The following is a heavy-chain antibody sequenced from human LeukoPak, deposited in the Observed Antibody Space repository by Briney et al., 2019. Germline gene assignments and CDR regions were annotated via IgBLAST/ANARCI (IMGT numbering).Heavy chain of an antibody. CDR1: GFTFGDYA. V-gene: IGHV3-49*04. D-gene: IGHD3-10*01. J-gene: IGHJ4*02. CDR2: IRSKAYGGTA. Sequence: GGSLRLSCTASGFTFGDYAMSWVRQAPGKGLEWVGFIRSKAYGGTAEYAASVKGRFTISRDNSKNTLYLQMNSLRPEDTAVYYCAKDQGQYGSGTYYSIDCWGQGTLVTVSS. CDR3: AKDQGQYGSGTYYSIDC.